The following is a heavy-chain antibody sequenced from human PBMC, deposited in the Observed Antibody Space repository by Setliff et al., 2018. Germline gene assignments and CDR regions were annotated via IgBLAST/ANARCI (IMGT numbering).Heavy chain of an antibody. D-gene: IGHD5-12*01. J-gene: IGHJ4*02. CDR1: GGSLSGSSDY. CDR2: VYYSGTA. V-gene: IGHV4-61*01. CDR3: ARGGTFRYFDY. Sequence: PSETLSLTCSVSGGSLSGSSDYWGWIRQPPGKGLEWIGYVYYSGTAYYNPSLKSRVTVIVDTSKNQFSLRLSSVTAADTAVYYCARGGTFRYFDYWGQGTPVTVSS.